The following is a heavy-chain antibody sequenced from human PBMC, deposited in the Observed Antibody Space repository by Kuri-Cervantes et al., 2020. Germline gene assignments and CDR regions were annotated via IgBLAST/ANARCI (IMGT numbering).Heavy chain of an antibody. J-gene: IGHJ4*02. CDR3: ARGVEMATITFDY. CDR2: IYYSGST. CDR1: GGSISSYF. V-gene: IGHV4-59*01. Sequence: SETLSLTCTVSGGSISSYFWSWIRQPPGKGLEWIGYIYYSGSTNYNPSLKSRVTISLEASKNQFSLKLSSVTAADTAVYYCARGVEMATITFDYWGQGTLVTVSS. D-gene: IGHD5-24*01.